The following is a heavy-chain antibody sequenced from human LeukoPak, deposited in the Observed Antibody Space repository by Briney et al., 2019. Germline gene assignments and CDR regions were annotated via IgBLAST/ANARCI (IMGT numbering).Heavy chain of an antibody. CDR2: INHSGST. Sequence: SETLSLTCAVYGGSFSGYYWSWIRQPPGKGLGWIGEINHSGSTNYNPSLKSRVTISVDTSKNQFSLKLSSVTAADTAVYYCARGRIAAAGIGWFDPWGQGTLVTVSS. CDR3: ARGRIAAAGIGWFDP. J-gene: IGHJ5*02. V-gene: IGHV4-34*01. D-gene: IGHD6-13*01. CDR1: GGSFSGYY.